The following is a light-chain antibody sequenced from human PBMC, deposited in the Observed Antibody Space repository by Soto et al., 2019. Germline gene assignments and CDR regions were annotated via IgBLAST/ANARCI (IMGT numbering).Light chain of an antibody. J-gene: IGKJ1*01. CDR2: GAS. CDR1: QSVSSSY. Sequence: VLAQSPGTVALSRGERATLSCSASQSVSSSYLAWYQQKPGQAPRLLIYGASSRATGIPDRFNGSGSGTDFTLTISRLEPEEFAVYDCQESGSSRWKCGQGTKVDIK. CDR3: QESGSSRWK. V-gene: IGKV3-20*01.